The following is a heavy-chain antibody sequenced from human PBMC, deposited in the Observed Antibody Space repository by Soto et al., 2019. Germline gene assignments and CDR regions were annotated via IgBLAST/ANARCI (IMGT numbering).Heavy chain of an antibody. J-gene: IGHJ4*02. V-gene: IGHV3-74*01. CDR1: GFTFSNFW. CDR3: TIDIGGWGAY. Sequence: EVQLVESGGGLVQPGGSLRLSCAASGFTFSNFWMHWVRQVPGKELRWVSRINEDGRIINYADSVKGRFTISRDNTRDRNFLEMNVLRAEDTARYYCTIDIGGWGAYWGQGALVTVSS. D-gene: IGHD3-10*01. CDR2: INEDGRII.